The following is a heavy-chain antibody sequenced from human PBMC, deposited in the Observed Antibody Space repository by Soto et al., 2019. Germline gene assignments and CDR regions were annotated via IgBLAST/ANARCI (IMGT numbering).Heavy chain of an antibody. V-gene: IGHV4-59*01. CDR3: ARESYYGSGATVGAY. CDR2: IYYSGTT. D-gene: IGHD3-10*01. CDR1: SGSISGYY. J-gene: IGHJ4*02. Sequence: PSETLSLTCTVSSGSISGYYWSWIRQPPGKGLEWIGYIYYSGTTSYNPSLNSRVTMSVDTSKNQFSLKVNSVTAADTAVYYCARESYYGSGATVGAYWGQGTLVTVS.